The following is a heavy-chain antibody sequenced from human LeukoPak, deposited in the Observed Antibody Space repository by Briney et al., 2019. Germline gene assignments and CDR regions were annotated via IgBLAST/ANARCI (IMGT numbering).Heavy chain of an antibody. CDR3: ARLLSNTFYYGSGSHLDY. J-gene: IGHJ4*02. V-gene: IGHV3-33*01. D-gene: IGHD3-10*01. CDR2: IWYDGSNK. CDR1: GFTFNSYG. Sequence: GGSLRLSCAASGFTFNSYGMHWVRRAPGKGLEWVAFIWYDGSNKYYADSVKGRFTISRDNSKNTLYLQMNSLRAEDTAVYYCARLLSNTFYYGSGSHLDYWGQGTLVTVSS.